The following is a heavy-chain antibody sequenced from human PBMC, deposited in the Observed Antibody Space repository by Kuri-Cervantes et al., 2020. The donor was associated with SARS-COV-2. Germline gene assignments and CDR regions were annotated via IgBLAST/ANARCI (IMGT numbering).Heavy chain of an antibody. J-gene: IGHJ4*02. CDR3: AKAGPYYYDSSGYPIDY. V-gene: IGHV3-11*04. Sequence: GESLKISCAASGFTFSDYYMSWIRQAPGKGLEWVSYISSSGSTTYYADSVKGRFTISRDSSKNTLYLQMNSLRAEDTAVYYCAKAGPYYYDSSGYPIDYWGQGTLVTVSS. D-gene: IGHD3-22*01. CDR1: GFTFSDYY. CDR2: ISSSGSTT.